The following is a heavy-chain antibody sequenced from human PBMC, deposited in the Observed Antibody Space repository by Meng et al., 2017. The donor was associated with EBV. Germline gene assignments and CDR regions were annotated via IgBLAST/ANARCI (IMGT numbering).Heavy chain of an antibody. D-gene: IGHD2-15*01. Sequence: VQLVGSGGALVPPGGSLRLSCTVSGFSFNTYGVAWVRQAPGKGPEWVAGIGGSGGIINYADSVKGRFTISTDKSKNTLFLQMNSLRVEDTAIYYCAKSRGWDLLAWLDSWGHGTLVTVSS. V-gene: IGHV3-23*04. CDR1: GFSFNTYG. CDR3: AKSRGWDLLAWLDS. CDR2: IGGSGGII. J-gene: IGHJ5*01.